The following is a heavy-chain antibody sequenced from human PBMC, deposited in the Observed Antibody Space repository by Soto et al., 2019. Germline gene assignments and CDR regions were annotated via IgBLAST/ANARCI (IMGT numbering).Heavy chain of an antibody. D-gene: IGHD3-9*01. CDR1: GFTVSSNY. Sequence: EVQLVESGGGLVQPGGSLRLSCAASGFTVSSNYMSWVRQAPGKGLELVSVIYSGGSTYYADSVKGRFTISRDNSKNTLYLQMNSLRAEDTAVYYCAREVILTGFFAFDIWGQGTMVTVSS. J-gene: IGHJ3*02. CDR3: AREVILTGFFAFDI. CDR2: IYSGGST. V-gene: IGHV3-66*01.